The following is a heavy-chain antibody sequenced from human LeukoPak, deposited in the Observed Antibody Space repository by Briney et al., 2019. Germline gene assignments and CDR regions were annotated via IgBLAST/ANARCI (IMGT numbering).Heavy chain of an antibody. CDR3: ARTEYDYNNYAYYYGMDV. CDR1: GGSISSGGYY. Sequence: NPSETLSLTCTVSGGSISSGGYYWSWIRQHPGKGLEWIGYIYYSGSTYYNPSLKSRVTISVDTSKNQFSLKLNSVTDTDTAMYYCARTEYDYNNYAYYYGMDVWGQGTTVTVSS. J-gene: IGHJ6*02. V-gene: IGHV4-31*03. D-gene: IGHD4-4*01. CDR2: IYYSGST.